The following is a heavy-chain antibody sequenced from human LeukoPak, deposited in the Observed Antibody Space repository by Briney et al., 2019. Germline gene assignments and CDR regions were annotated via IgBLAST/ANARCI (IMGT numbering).Heavy chain of an antibody. CDR2: INAGSGNT. CDR3: ARDGSGSYGYFDY. V-gene: IGHV1-3*01. CDR1: GYTFTSYA. J-gene: IGHJ4*02. D-gene: IGHD3-10*01. Sequence: ASVKVSCKASGYTFTSYAMHWVRQAPGQRLEWMGWINAGSGNTKYSQKFQGRVTITRDTSASTAYMELSSLRSEDTAVYYCARDGSGSYGYFDYWGQGTLVTVSS.